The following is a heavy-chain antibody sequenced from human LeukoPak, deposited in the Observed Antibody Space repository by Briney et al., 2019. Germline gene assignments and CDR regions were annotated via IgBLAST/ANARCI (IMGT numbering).Heavy chain of an antibody. V-gene: IGHV3-23*01. CDR1: GFTFSSYA. J-gene: IGHJ4*02. D-gene: IGHD3-10*01. CDR3: ANPSSGSYLVDY. Sequence: GGSLRLSCAASGFTFSSYAMSCVRQAPGKGLEWVSAISGSGGSTYYADSVKGRFTISRDNSKNTLYLQMNSLRAEDTAVYYCANPSSGSYLVDYWGQGTLVTVSS. CDR2: ISGSGGST.